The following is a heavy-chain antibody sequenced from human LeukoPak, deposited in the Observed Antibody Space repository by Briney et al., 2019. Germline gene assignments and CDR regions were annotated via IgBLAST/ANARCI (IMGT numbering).Heavy chain of an antibody. CDR2: IYYSGRT. CDR1: GDSVSRSDSY. Sequence: SETLSLTCSVSGDSVSRSDSYWYWIRQPPGKGLEWIGTIYYSGRTYYSPSLKSRVTMSVDPSNNQFSLTLRPVTAADTAVYYSARRRYYDGSGYLEWGQGTLLSVSS. J-gene: IGHJ1*01. D-gene: IGHD3-22*01. CDR3: ARRRYYDGSGYLE. V-gene: IGHV4-39*01.